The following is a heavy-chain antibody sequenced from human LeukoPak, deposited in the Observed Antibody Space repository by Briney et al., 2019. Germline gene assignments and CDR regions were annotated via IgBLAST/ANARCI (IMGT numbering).Heavy chain of an antibody. J-gene: IGHJ5*02. Sequence: SETLSLTCTVSGDSISTSRYFWAWIRQPPGKGLEWIASLSDSGNAYYSPPLRSRVSISADTSRNQLSLILNSVTAADTAVYFCSRNAKFRDSSGLPSPFDPWGQGNL. CDR1: GDSISTSRYF. CDR3: SRNAKFRDSSGLPSPFDP. V-gene: IGHV4-39*01. CDR2: LSDSGNA. D-gene: IGHD6-19*01.